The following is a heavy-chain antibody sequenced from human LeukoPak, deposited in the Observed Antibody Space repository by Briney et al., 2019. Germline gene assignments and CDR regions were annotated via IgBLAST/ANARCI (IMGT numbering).Heavy chain of an antibody. V-gene: IGHV3-20*04. CDR2: INWNGGST. CDR3: ARGVAAADNFFDY. J-gene: IGHJ4*02. Sequence: GGSLRLSCAASGFTFDDYGMSWVRQAPGKGLEWVAGINWNGGSTGYADSVKGRFIISRDNAKNSLYLQMNSLRAEDTALYYCARGVAAADNFFDYWGQGTLVTVSS. CDR1: GFTFDDYG. D-gene: IGHD6-13*01.